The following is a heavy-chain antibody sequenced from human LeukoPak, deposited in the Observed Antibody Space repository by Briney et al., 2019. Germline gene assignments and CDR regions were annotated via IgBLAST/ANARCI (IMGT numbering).Heavy chain of an antibody. CDR2: ISAYNGNT. J-gene: IGHJ5*02. D-gene: IGHD3-22*01. V-gene: IGHV1-18*01. Sequence: ASVKVSCKASGYTFTSYGISWVRQAPGQGLEWMGWISAYNGNTNYAQKLQGRVTMTTDTSTSTAYMELRSLRSDDTAVYYCARDRRITMIVVVIGIQNWFDPWGRGTLVTVSS. CDR1: GYTFTSYG. CDR3: ARDRRITMIVVVIGIQNWFDP.